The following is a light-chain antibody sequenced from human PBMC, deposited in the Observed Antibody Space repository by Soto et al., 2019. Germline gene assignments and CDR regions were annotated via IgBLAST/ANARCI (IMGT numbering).Light chain of an antibody. CDR1: QSVDSN. CDR2: GAS. V-gene: IGKV3-15*01. Sequence: ETVMTQSPATLSLSPGERATLSCRASQSVDSNLAWYQQKPGQAPRLLIYGASTRATGVPARFSGSGSGTQFTLTISSLQSEDFAVYYCQQYNNWPPRYTFGQGTRLEIK. J-gene: IGKJ2*01. CDR3: QQYNNWPPRYT.